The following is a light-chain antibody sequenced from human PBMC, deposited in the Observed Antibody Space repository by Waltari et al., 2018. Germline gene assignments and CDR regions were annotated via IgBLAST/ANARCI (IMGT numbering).Light chain of an antibody. CDR1: QYIRNW. CDR2: AAS. V-gene: IGKV1-12*01. Sequence: DIHMTQSPSSVSASVGDRVTITCRASQYIRNWLAWYQQKPGKAPELLISAASILQSGVPSRFSGSGSGTDFTLTISSLQPEDFATYYCQQTYSFPLTFGGGTKVEI. J-gene: IGKJ4*01. CDR3: QQTYSFPLT.